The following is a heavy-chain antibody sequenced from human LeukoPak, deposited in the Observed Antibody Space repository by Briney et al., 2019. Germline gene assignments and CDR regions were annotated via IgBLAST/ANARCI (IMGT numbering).Heavy chain of an antibody. CDR2: INAGNGNT. Sequence: ASVKVSCKASGYTFTSYAMHWVRQAPGQRLEWMGWINAGNGNTKYSQKFQGRVTITRDTSASTAYMELSSLRAEDTAVYYCVRYCNGGSCYRAAFDVWGPGTTVTVSS. D-gene: IGHD2-15*01. V-gene: IGHV1-3*01. CDR3: VRYCNGGSCYRAAFDV. CDR1: GYTFTSYA. J-gene: IGHJ3*01.